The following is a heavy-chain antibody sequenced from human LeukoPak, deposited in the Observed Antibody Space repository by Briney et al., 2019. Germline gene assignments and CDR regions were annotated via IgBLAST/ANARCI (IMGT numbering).Heavy chain of an antibody. Sequence: GGSLGLSCAASGFTFSSYWMHWVRQAPGKGLVWVSRINSDGSSTSYADSVKGRFTISRDNAKNTLYLQMNSLRAEDTAVYYCLTYYYDSSGYYIFDYWGQGTLVTVSS. V-gene: IGHV3-74*01. J-gene: IGHJ4*02. CDR3: LTYYYDSSGYYIFDY. D-gene: IGHD3-22*01. CDR1: GFTFSSYW. CDR2: INSDGSST.